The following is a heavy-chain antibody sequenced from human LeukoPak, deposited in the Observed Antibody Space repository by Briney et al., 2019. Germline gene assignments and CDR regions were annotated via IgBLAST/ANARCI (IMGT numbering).Heavy chain of an antibody. V-gene: IGHV4-59*01. CDR1: GGSISSYY. D-gene: IGHD1-26*01. J-gene: IGHJ4*02. CDR3: ARTLSRWDPFDY. CDR2: IYYSGST. Sequence: SETLSLTCSVSGGSISSYYWSWIRQPPGKGLEWIGYIYYSGSTNYNPSLKSRVTISVDTSKNQFSLKLSSVTAADTAVYYCARTLSRWDPFDYWGQGTLVTVSS.